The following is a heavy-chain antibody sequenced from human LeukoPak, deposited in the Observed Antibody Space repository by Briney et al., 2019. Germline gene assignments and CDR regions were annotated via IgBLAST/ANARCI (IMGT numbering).Heavy chain of an antibody. J-gene: IGHJ6*03. CDR3: ARDRSGRGNYMDV. CDR2: LWSDGSNT. CDR1: GFTFSTYG. D-gene: IGHD3-16*02. V-gene: IGHV3-33*01. Sequence: GGSLRLSCAASGFTFSTYGMHWVRQAPGKGLDWVAVLWSDGSNTYYADSVKGRFTISRDNSENTLYLQMNSRRAEDTAVYYCARDRSGRGNYMDVWGKGTTVTVSS.